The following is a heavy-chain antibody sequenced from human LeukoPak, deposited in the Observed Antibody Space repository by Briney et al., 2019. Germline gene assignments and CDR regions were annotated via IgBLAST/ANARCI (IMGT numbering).Heavy chain of an antibody. CDR3: ARKHNWVDP. V-gene: IGHV3-11*03. Sequence: PGGSLRLSCAASGFTFSDYYMSWIRQAPGKGLEWVSYISSSSSYTDYADSVKGRFTISRDNAKNSLYLQMNSLRAEDTAVYYCARKHNWVDPWGQGILVTVSS. CDR2: ISSSSSYT. CDR1: GFTFSDYY. J-gene: IGHJ5*02.